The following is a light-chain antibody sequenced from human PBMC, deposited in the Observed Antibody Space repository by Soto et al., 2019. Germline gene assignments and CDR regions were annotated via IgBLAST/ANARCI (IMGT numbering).Light chain of an antibody. Sequence: DIQMTQSPSSLSASVGDRVTITCRASQSISTYLNWYQQKPGKAPKLLIYAASSLQSGVPSRFSGSGSGTDFTLTISSLQPEDFATYYCQQNDISPPAFGPGTKVDIK. J-gene: IGKJ3*01. CDR1: QSISTY. V-gene: IGKV1-39*01. CDR2: AAS. CDR3: QQNDISPPA.